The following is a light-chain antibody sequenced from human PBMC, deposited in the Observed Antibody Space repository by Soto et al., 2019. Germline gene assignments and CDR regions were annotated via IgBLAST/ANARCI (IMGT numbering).Light chain of an antibody. V-gene: IGLV1-47*02. CDR2: SNN. CDR1: SSNIGSNY. Sequence: QLVLTQPPSASGTPGQRVTISCSGSSSNIGSNYVFWYQNLPGTAPKLLIHSNNLRPSGVPDRFSGSKSGTSASLAISGPRSEDEADYYCAVWDDSLSGWVFGGGTKVTVL. J-gene: IGLJ2*01. CDR3: AVWDDSLSGWV.